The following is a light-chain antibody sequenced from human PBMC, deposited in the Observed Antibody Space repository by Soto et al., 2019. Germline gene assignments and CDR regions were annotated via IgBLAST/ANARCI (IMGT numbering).Light chain of an antibody. V-gene: IGKV3-20*01. CDR2: GAS. CDR1: QSFISSY. J-gene: IGKJ1*01. Sequence: EIVLTQSPGTLSFSPGERATISCSASQSFISSYLAWYQQKPGQAPRLLIYGASSRATGIPDRFSGSGSGTDFTLTISRLEPEDFAVYYCQQYVSSPWAFGQGTTVDIK. CDR3: QQYVSSPWA.